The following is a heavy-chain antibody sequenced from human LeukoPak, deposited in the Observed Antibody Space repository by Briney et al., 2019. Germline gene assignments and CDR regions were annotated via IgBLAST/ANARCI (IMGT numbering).Heavy chain of an antibody. V-gene: IGHV1-8*02. CDR3: ARGFRRTNGSGSYYALGY. D-gene: IGHD3-10*01. CDR2: MNPNSGNT. J-gene: IGHJ4*02. Sequence: ASVKVSCKASGYTFTSYGISWVRQATGQGLEWMGWMNPNSGNTGYAQKFQGRVTMTRNTSISTAYMELSSLRSEDTAVYYCARGFRRTNGSGSYYALGYWGQGTLVTVSS. CDR1: GYTFTSYG.